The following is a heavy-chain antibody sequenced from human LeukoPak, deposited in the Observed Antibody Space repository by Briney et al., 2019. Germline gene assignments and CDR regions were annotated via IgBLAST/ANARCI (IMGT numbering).Heavy chain of an antibody. J-gene: IGHJ5*02. CDR1: GYTFTSYG. CDR2: ISAYNGNT. V-gene: IGHV1-18*01. CDR3: ARDSIVLMEYAMPNWFDP. D-gene: IGHD2-8*01. Sequence: ASVKVSCKASGYTFTSYGISWVRQAPGQGLEWMGWISAYNGNTNYAQKLQGRVTMTTDTSTSTAYMELRSLRSDDTAVYYCARDSIVLMEYAMPNWFDPWGQGTLVTVSS.